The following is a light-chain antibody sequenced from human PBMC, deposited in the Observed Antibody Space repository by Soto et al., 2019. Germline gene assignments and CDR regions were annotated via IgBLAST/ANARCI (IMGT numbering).Light chain of an antibody. J-gene: IGKJ4*01. V-gene: IGKV3-20*01. CDR2: GVS. CDR3: LQHNSYPLT. CDR1: QSVSGSD. Sequence: EVVLTQSPGTLSLSPGERATLSCRASQSVSGSDLAWYQQKPGQAPRLLISGVSNRATGTPDRFSGSGSGTDFTLTISSLEPEDFATYYCLQHNSYPLTFGGGTKVDIK.